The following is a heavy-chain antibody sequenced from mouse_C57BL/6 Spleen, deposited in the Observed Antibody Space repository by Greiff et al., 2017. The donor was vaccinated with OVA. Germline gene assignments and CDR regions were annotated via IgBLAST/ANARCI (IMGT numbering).Heavy chain of an antibody. CDR2: IYPGSGST. J-gene: IGHJ1*03. D-gene: IGHD1-1*01. Sequence: QVQLQQPGAELVKPGASVKMSCKASGYTFTRYWLTWVKQRPGQGLEWIGDIYPGSGSTNYNAKFKSQATLTVDTSSSTAYMQLSSLTSEDSAVYYCARGGSNYGYFDVWGTGTTVTVSS. CDR3: ARGGSNYGYFDV. CDR1: GYTFTRYW. V-gene: IGHV1-55*01.